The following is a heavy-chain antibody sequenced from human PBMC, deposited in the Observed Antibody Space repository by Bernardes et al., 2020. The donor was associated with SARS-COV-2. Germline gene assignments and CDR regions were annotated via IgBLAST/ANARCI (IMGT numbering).Heavy chain of an antibody. J-gene: IGHJ4*02. D-gene: IGHD4-17*01. CDR1: GFTFSSYG. CDR2: IWYDGSNK. Sequence: GGSLRLSCAASGFTFSSYGMHWVRQAPGKGLEWVAVIWYDGSNKYYADSVKGRFTISRDNSKNTLYLQMNSLRAEDTAVYYCARDANLSYGDYPDYWGQGTLVTVSS. V-gene: IGHV3-33*08. CDR3: ARDANLSYGDYPDY.